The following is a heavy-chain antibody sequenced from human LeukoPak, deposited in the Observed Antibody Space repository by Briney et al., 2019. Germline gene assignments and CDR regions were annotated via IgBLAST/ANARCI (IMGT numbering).Heavy chain of an antibody. V-gene: IGHV3-21*01. J-gene: IGHJ4*02. CDR3: ARLTGVVNAFDS. D-gene: IGHD5-18*01. CDR2: ISSGSSDI. CDR1: GFTFSTYS. Sequence: PGGSLRLSCAASGFTFSTYSMTWVRQAPGKGLEWVSSISSGSSDISYADSVKGRFTISRDNAKYSLYLQVNSLRAEDTAVYYCARLTGVVNAFDSWGQGTLVTVSS.